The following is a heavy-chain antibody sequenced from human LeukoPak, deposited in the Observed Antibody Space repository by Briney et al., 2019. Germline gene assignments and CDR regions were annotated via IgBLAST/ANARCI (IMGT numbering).Heavy chain of an antibody. J-gene: IGHJ4*02. CDR2: INHSGST. D-gene: IGHD4-17*01. V-gene: IGHV4-34*01. CDR1: GGSFSGYY. Sequence: SETLSLTCAVYGGSFSGYYWSWIRQPPGKGLEWIGEINHSGSTNYNPSLKSRVTISVDTSKNQFSLKLSSVTAADTAVYYCAPLGYGDYVSWGQGTLVTVSS. CDR3: APLGYGDYVS.